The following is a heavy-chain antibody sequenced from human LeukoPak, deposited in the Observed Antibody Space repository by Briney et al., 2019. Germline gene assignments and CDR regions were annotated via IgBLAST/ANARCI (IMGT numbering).Heavy chain of an antibody. CDR3: AREHTTVTSLLDY. D-gene: IGHD4-17*01. CDR1: GFTFSTYA. J-gene: IGHJ4*02. Sequence: GGSLRLSCAASGFTFSTYAMHWVRQAPGKGLEWVAVIWYDGNNRYCADSVKGRFTISRDSSKNTMYLQMNSLRAEDTAVYYCAREHTTVTSLLDYWGQGTLVTVSS. V-gene: IGHV3-33*08. CDR2: IWYDGNNR.